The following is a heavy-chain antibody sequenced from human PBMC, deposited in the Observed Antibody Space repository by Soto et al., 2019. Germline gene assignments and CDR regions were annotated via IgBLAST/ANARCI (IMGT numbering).Heavy chain of an antibody. CDR2: ISAYNGNT. CDR3: ARGPALLWFGELLELASSDNWFDP. V-gene: IGHV1-18*01. J-gene: IGHJ5*02. D-gene: IGHD3-10*01. CDR1: GYTFTSYG. Sequence: ASVKVSCKASGYTFTSYGISWVRQAPGQGLEWMGWISAYNGNTNYAQKLQGRVTMTTDTSTSTAYMELRSLRSDDTAVYYCARGPALLWFGELLELASSDNWFDPWGQGTLVTVSS.